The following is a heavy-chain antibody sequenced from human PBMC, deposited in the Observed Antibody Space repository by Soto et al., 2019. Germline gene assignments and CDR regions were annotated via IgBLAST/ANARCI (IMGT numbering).Heavy chain of an antibody. J-gene: IGHJ6*02. CDR1: GFTFSSYE. Sequence: PGGSLRLSCAASGFTFSSYEMNWVRQAPGKGLEWVSYISSSGSTIYYADSVKGRFTISRDNAKNSLYLQMNSLRAEDTAVYYCARVAGRIQLWLPYYYYGMDVWGQGTTVTVSS. CDR2: ISSSGSTI. D-gene: IGHD5-18*01. V-gene: IGHV3-48*03. CDR3: ARVAGRIQLWLPYYYYGMDV.